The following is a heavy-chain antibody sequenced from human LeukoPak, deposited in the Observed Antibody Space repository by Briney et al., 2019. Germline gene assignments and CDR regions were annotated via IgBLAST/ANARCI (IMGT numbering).Heavy chain of an antibody. D-gene: IGHD3-22*01. V-gene: IGHV1-46*01. CDR2: INPSGGST. CDR1: GYTFTSHG. Sequence: ASVKVSCKASGYTFTSHGISWVRQAPGQGLEWMGIINPSGGSTSYAQKFQGRVTMTRDTSTSTVYMELSSLRSEDTAVYYCARAPRRLGYDSSGFNFDYWGQGTLVTVSS. CDR3: ARAPRRLGYDSSGFNFDY. J-gene: IGHJ4*02.